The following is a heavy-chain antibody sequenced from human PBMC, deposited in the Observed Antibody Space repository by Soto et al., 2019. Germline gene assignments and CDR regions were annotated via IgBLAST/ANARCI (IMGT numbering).Heavy chain of an antibody. Sequence: SETLSLTCTVSGGSISSGGYYWSWIRQHPGEGLEWIGYIYYSGSTYYNPSLKSRVTISVDTSKNQFSLKLSSVTAADTAVYYCARGYYDSSGYYFDYWGQGTLVTVSS. V-gene: IGHV4-31*03. CDR3: ARGYYDSSGYYFDY. D-gene: IGHD3-22*01. J-gene: IGHJ4*02. CDR2: IYYSGST. CDR1: GGSISSGGYY.